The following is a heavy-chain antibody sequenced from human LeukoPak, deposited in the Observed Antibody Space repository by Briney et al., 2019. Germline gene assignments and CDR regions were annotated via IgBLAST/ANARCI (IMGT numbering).Heavy chain of an antibody. D-gene: IGHD3-22*01. V-gene: IGHV3-23*01. J-gene: IGHJ4*02. CDR1: GFTFSTYA. CDR3: ASRNFYESGHYGIAY. Sequence: PGGSLRLSCAASGFTFSTYAMSWVRQAPGKGLEWVSTISGSGASTYYADSVKGRFTISRDNSKNTLSLHMSSLRAEDTAVYYCASRNFYESGHYGIAYWGQGTLVTVSS. CDR2: ISGSGAST.